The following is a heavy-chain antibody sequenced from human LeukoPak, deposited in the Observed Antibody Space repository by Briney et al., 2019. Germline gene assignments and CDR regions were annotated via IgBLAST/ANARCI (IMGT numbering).Heavy chain of an antibody. CDR2: ISSSGSTI. Sequence: GGSLTLSCAASGFTFTNYWMSWVRQAPGTGLEWVSCISSSGSTIYYADSVKGRFTISRDNAKNSLYLQMNSLRAEDTAVYYCARGTMFPYYFDYWGQGTLVTVSS. D-gene: IGHD3-10*02. CDR3: ARGTMFPYYFDY. CDR1: GFTFTNYW. V-gene: IGHV3-11*04. J-gene: IGHJ4*02.